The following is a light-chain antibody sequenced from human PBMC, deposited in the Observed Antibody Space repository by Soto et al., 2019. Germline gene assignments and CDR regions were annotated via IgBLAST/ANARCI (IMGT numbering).Light chain of an antibody. CDR3: GTWDSSLSARV. CDR2: DNN. CDR1: SSNIGNNY. Sequence: QSVLTQPPSVSAAPGQKVTISCSGSSSNIGNNYVSRYQQLPGTAPKLLIYDNNKRPSGIPDRFSGSKSGTSATLGITGLQTGDEADYYCGTWDSSLSARVFGTGTKVTVL. J-gene: IGLJ1*01. V-gene: IGLV1-51*01.